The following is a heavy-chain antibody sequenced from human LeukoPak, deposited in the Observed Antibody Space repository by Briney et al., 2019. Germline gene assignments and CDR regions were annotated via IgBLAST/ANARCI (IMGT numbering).Heavy chain of an antibody. CDR1: GFTFSNFA. V-gene: IGHV3-30*04. CDR2: ISFDGRHK. CDR3: ARDGYSRYYYYGMDV. D-gene: IGHD5-18*01. Sequence: PGGSLRLSCEASGFTFSNFAFHWVRQAPGKGLEWVAVISFDGRHKHYLQSVKGRFTISRDNAKNSLYLQMNSLRAEDTAVYYCARDGYSRYYYYGMDVWGQGTTVTVSS. J-gene: IGHJ6*02.